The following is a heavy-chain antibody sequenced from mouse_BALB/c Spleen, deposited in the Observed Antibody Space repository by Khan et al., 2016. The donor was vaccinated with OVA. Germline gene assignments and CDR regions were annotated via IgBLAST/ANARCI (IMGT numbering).Heavy chain of an antibody. J-gene: IGHJ4*01. CDR1: GYTFTDYS. CDR3: AKITTTYYTLDY. D-gene: IGHD2-4*01. V-gene: IGHV9-2-1*01. Sequence: QIQLVQSGPELKKPGETVKISCKASGYTFTDYSMYWVKQAPGKGLKWMGWINTETGEPTYADGFKGRFTFSLETSASTAYLQINNLKNEDTTTYFCAKITTTYYTLDYWGQGTSVTVSS. CDR2: INTETGEP.